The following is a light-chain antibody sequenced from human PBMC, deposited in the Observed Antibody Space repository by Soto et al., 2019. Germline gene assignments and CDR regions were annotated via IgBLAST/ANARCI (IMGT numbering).Light chain of an antibody. CDR2: EVS. V-gene: IGLV2-14*01. Sequence: QSALTQPASVSGSPGQSITISCAGTSDDIGLYSFVSWYEQHPGKAPKLIIYEVSNRPSGLSSRFSGSRSGNTASLTISGLQAEDEADYYCSSYTSSGTVVFGGGTKVTVL. CDR3: SSYTSSGTVV. J-gene: IGLJ2*01. CDR1: SDDIGLYSF.